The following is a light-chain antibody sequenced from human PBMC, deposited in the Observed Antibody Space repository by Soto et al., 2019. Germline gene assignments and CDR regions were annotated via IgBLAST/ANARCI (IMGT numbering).Light chain of an antibody. CDR2: AAS. J-gene: IGKJ1*01. V-gene: IGKV1-27*01. CDR3: QNYNSAPGT. Sequence: DIQMTQSPSSLSASVGDRVTITCRASQGITAYLAWYQQKPGQVPNLLIYAASTLQSGVPSRFSGSGSGTDFTLTITGLQPDDVATYYCQNYNSAPGTFGQGTKVEIK. CDR1: QGITAY.